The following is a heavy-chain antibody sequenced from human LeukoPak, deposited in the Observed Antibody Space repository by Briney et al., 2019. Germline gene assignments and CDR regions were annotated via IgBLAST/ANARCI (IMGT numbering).Heavy chain of an antibody. D-gene: IGHD2-15*01. CDR1: GGSICNYY. V-gene: IGHV4-59*13. J-gene: IGHJ3*02. CDR3: ARVHYCSGGSCPDAFDI. CDR2: IYYSGSN. Sequence: AETLSLTCTVSGGSICNYYWSWNRKPPGKGLACIGYIYYSGSNNYDPSLKSLVTISVDTSKNQFSLKLSSVTAADTAVYYCARVHYCSGGSCPDAFDIWGQGTMVTVSS.